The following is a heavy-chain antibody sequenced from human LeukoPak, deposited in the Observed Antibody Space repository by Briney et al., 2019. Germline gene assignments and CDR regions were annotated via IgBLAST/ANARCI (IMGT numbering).Heavy chain of an antibody. CDR2: IYTDGNI. CDR1: DFTVSGNY. CDR3: AKGKFGDPLNY. D-gene: IGHD3-10*01. Sequence: PGGSLRLSCTASDFTVSGNYMNWVRQAPGKGLEWVSVIYTDGNIYYADSVRGRFTISKDNSKNTVDLLMNSVRAEDTALYFCAKGKFGDPLNYWGQGTLVTVSS. J-gene: IGHJ4*02. V-gene: IGHV3-53*01.